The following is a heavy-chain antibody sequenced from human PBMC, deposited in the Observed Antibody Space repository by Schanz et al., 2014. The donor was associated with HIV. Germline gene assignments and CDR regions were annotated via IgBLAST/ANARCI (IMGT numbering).Heavy chain of an antibody. Sequence: VQLVESGGGVVQPGRSLRLSCTASGFTFRTHGIHWVRQAPAKGLEWVAAISYDGSIKEYADSVKGRFAISRDNSKNTVYLQMNSLRGEDSAVYYCAKVGRIYSTTWIDHWGQGTLVTVSP. D-gene: IGHD6-13*01. J-gene: IGHJ4*02. CDR3: AKVGRIYSTTWIDH. CDR2: ISYDGSIK. V-gene: IGHV3-30*18. CDR1: GFTFRTHG.